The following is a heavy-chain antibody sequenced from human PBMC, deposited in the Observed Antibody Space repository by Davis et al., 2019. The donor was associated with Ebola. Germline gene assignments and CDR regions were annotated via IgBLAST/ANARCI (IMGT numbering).Heavy chain of an antibody. D-gene: IGHD3-22*01. Sequence: GESLKISCAASRVTSTTNWIHWVRQAPGKGPEWVSAISVSGGSTYYAGSVKGRFTISRDNSKNTVYLQLNSLRAEDTAVYHCMKDMIEEGLSSPHPDFQHWGQGTLVTVSS. CDR3: MKDMIEEGLSSPHPDFQH. V-gene: IGHV3-23*01. J-gene: IGHJ1*01. CDR1: RVTSTTNW. CDR2: ISVSGGST.